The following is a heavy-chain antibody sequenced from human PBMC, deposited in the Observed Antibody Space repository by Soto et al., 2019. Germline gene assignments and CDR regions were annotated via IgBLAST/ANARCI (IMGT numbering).Heavy chain of an antibody. J-gene: IGHJ5*02. D-gene: IGHD3-22*01. CDR1: GYTFTSYG. Sequence: GAVENSCKASGYTFTSYGISWVRQAPGQGLEWMGWISAYNGNTNYAQNLQGRVTMTTDTSTSPAYMELRSLRSDDTAVDYCARHEGYYYDSRAERCLDPWG. V-gene: IGHV1-18*01. CDR2: ISAYNGNT. CDR3: ARHEGYYYDSRAERCLDP.